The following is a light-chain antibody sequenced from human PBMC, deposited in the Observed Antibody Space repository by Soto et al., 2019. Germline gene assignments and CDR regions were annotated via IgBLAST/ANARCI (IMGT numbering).Light chain of an antibody. Sequence: QAVVTQEPSLTVSPGGTVTLTCVSSTGPVTSGHHPYWVQQKPGQAPRTLIYDTNKKDSWTPARFSGSLLGGKAALTLSGAQPEDKADYYCLLTYSGPWVFGGGTQLTVL. CDR1: TGPVTSGHH. CDR2: DTN. V-gene: IGLV7-46*01. J-gene: IGLJ2*01. CDR3: LLTYSGPWV.